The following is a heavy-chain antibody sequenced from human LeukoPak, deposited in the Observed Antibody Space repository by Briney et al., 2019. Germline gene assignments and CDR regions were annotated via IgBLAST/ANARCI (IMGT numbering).Heavy chain of an antibody. CDR1: GGSISSGGYS. V-gene: IGHV4-30-2*01. CDR3: ARETPMVYFDY. CDR2: IYHSGST. Sequence: SETLSLTCAVSGGSISSGGYSWSWIRQPPGKGLEWIGYIYHSGSTYYNPSLKSRVTISVDRSKNQFSLKLSSVTAADTAVYYCARETPMVYFDYWGQGTLVTVSS. J-gene: IGHJ4*02. D-gene: IGHD2-8*01.